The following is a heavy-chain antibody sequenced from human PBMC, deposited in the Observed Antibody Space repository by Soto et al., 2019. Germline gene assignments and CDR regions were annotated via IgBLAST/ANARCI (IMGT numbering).Heavy chain of an antibody. D-gene: IGHD6-19*01. V-gene: IGHV3-21*01. CDR2: ISSSSSYI. CDR3: ARVAHSSGWYHVVYWFAP. Sequence: GGSLRLSCAASGFTFSSYSMNWVRQAPGKGLEWVSSISSSSSYIYYADTVKGRSTISRDNAKNSLYLQMNSLRAEDTAVYYFARVAHSSGWYHVVYWFAPWGQGTLVPVSS. CDR1: GFTFSSYS. J-gene: IGHJ5*02.